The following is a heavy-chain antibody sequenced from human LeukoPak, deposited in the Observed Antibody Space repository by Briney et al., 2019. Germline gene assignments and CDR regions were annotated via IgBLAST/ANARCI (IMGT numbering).Heavy chain of an antibody. CDR2: ISYDGSNK. CDR1: GFTFSTYA. J-gene: IGHJ4*02. CDR3: AKNSGYEFFRVDY. V-gene: IGHV3-30-3*02. D-gene: IGHD5-12*01. Sequence: GRSLRLSCEASGFTFSTYAIHWVRQAPGKGLEWVAVISYDGSNKYYADSVKGRFTISRDNSKNTLYLQMNSLRAEDTAVYYCAKNSGYEFFRVDYWGQGTLVTVSS.